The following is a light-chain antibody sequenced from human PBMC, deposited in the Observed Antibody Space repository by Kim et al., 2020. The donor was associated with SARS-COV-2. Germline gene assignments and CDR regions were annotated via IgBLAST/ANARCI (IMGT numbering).Light chain of an antibody. Sequence: QSVLTQPPSVSAAPGQRVTISCSGNNSNIVNNYVSWYQQLPGTAPKLLIYDNNKRPSGIPDRFSGSKSGTSATLGITGLQTGDEADYYCGTWDSSLSARVFGGGTQRTVL. CDR3: GTWDSSLSARV. V-gene: IGLV1-51*01. CDR1: NSNIVNNY. CDR2: DNN. J-gene: IGLJ3*02.